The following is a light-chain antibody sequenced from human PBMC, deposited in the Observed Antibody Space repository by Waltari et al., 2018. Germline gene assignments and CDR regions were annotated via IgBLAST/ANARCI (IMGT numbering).Light chain of an antibody. J-gene: IGLJ3*02. Sequence: SVLTQPPSVSGTPGQRVTISFPGISSNIGSSAVNWYQQFPGPAPKLLIYYNNQRPSGVPDRFSGSKSGTSASLAISGLQSADEADYHCSAWDDSLNAWVFGGGTRLTVL. CDR1: SSNIGSSA. CDR3: SAWDDSLNAWV. V-gene: IGLV1-44*01. CDR2: YNN.